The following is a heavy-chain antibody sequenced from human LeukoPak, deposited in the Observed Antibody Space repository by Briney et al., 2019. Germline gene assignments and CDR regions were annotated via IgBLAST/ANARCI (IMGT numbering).Heavy chain of an antibody. CDR3: ARFNVYYDILTGYYPPYYYYGMDV. CDR2: INHSGST. J-gene: IGHJ6*02. D-gene: IGHD3-9*01. Sequence: SETLSFTCAVYGGSFSGYYWSWIRQPPGKGLEWIGEINHSGSTNYNPSLKSRVTISVDTSKNQFSLKLSSVTAADTAVYYCARFNVYYDILTGYYPPYYYYGMDVWGQGTTVTVSS. CDR1: GGSFSGYY. V-gene: IGHV4-34*01.